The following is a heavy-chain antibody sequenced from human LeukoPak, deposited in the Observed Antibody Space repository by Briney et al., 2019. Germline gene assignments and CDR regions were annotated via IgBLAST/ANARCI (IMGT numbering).Heavy chain of an antibody. V-gene: IGHV4-59*01. CDR2: IYYSGST. Sequence: NTSETLSLTCTVSGGSISSYYWSWIRQPPGKGLEWIGYIYYSGSTNHNPSLKSRVTISVDTSKNQFSLKLSSVTAADTAVYYCARGDYDFWSGYYTGIDYWGQGTLVTVSS. CDR1: GGSISSYY. CDR3: ARGDYDFWSGYYTGIDY. D-gene: IGHD3-3*01. J-gene: IGHJ4*02.